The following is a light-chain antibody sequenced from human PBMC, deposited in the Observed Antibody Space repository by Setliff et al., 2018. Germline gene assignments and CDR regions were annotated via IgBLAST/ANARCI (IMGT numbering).Light chain of an antibody. V-gene: IGLV1-44*01. CDR1: RSNVGPST. J-gene: IGLJ2*01. CDR3: ATWGDGLNGAV. CDR2: GNS. Sequence: QSVLTQPPSASGTPGQRVTISCSGSRSNVGPSTVDWYQQLPGTAPRLLLFGNSQRPSGVPDRFSGSKSGTTASLVISGLQSEDEANYYCATWGDGLNGAVFGGGTKVTVL.